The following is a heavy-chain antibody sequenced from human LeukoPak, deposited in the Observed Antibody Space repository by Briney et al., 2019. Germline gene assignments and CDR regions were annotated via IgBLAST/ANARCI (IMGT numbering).Heavy chain of an antibody. D-gene: IGHD4-17*01. Sequence: PSETLSLNCTVSGGSISSSSYYWGWLRQPPGKGLEWIGSIYYSGSTYYNPSLKSRVTISVDTSKNQFSLKLSSVTAADTAVYYCARRSMVTTFDYWGQGTLVTVSS. J-gene: IGHJ4*02. CDR2: IYYSGST. V-gene: IGHV4-39*01. CDR1: GGSISSSSYY. CDR3: ARRSMVTTFDY.